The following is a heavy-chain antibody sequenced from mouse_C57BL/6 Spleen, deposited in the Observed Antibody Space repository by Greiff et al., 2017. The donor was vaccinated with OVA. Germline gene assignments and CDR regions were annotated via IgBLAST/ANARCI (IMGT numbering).Heavy chain of an antibody. J-gene: IGHJ2*01. D-gene: IGHD3-2*02. CDR2: INYDGSST. CDR3: ARCSSGYVRYFDY. CDR1: GFTFSDYY. V-gene: IGHV5-16*01. Sequence: DVKLVESEGGLVQPGSSMKLSCTASGFTFSDYYMAWVRQVPEKGLEWVANINYDGSSTYYLDSLKSRFIISRDNAKNILYLQMSSLKSEDTATYYCARCSSGYVRYFDYWGQGTTLTVSS.